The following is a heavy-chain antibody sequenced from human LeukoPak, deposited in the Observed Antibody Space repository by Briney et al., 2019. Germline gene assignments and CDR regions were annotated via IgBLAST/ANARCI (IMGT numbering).Heavy chain of an antibody. J-gene: IGHJ6*02. CDR2: IYYSGST. Sequence: PSETLSLTCAVYGGSFSGYYWSWIRQPPGKGLEWIGYIYYSGSTYYNPSLKSRVTISVDTSKNQFSLKLSSVTAADTAVYYCARAYEGVSSSWYYYGMDVWGQGTTVTVSS. D-gene: IGHD6-13*01. V-gene: IGHV4-30-4*08. CDR3: ARAYEGVSSSWYYYGMDV. CDR1: GGSFSGYY.